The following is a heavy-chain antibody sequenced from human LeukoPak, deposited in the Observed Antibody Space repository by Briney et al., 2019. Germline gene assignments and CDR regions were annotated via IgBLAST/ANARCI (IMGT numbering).Heavy chain of an antibody. V-gene: IGHV3-23*01. CDR3: ASLHPLRWFDY. D-gene: IGHD4-23*01. Sequence: GGSLRLSCAASGFTFSSYAMSWVRQAPRKGLEWVSAISGSGGSTYYADSVKGRFTISRDNSKNTLYLQMNRLRAEDAAGYYFASLHPLRWFDYWGQRALVTGSS. CDR2: ISGSGGST. J-gene: IGHJ4*02. CDR1: GFTFSSYA.